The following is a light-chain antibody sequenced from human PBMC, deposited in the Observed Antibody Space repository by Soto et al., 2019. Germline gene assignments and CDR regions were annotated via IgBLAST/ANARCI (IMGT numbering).Light chain of an antibody. CDR2: GSS. CDR3: QQYARSPWT. J-gene: IGKJ1*01. CDR1: QTISSGY. Sequence: EVVLTQSPGTLSLSPGQRATLSCRASQTISSGYLAWYQQRSGQTPRLLIYGSSSRAPDIPDRFSGSGSGTDFTLTITRLEPEDFAVYYCQQYARSPWTFGQGTKVDIK. V-gene: IGKV3-20*01.